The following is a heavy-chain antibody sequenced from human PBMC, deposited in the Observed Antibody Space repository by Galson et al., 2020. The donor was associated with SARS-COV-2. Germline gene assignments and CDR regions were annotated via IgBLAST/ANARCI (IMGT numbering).Heavy chain of an antibody. CDR2: IYSGGST. D-gene: IGHD1-1*01. V-gene: IGHV3-53*01. J-gene: IGHJ4*02. CDR1: GFTISINY. Sequence: GGSLRLSCAAAGFTISINYMSWVRQAPGKGLEWVSVIYSGGSTYYADSVKGRFTISRDNSKNTLYLQMNSLRAEDTAVYYCAREGSGTTFYYFDYWGQGTLVTVSS. CDR3: AREGSGTTFYYFDY.